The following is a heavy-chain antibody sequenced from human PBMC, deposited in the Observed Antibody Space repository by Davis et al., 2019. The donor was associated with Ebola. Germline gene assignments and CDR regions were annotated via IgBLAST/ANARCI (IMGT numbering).Heavy chain of an antibody. D-gene: IGHD1-1*01. CDR1: GYTFTTYG. J-gene: IGHJ6*04. V-gene: IGHV1-18*04. CDR3: ARALGTGTPYGMDV. Sequence: ASVKVSCKASGYTFTTYGISWVRQAPGQGLEWMGWISAYNGNTNYAQKLQGRVTMTTDTSTSTAYMELRSLRSDDTAVYYCARALGTGTPYGMDVWGKGTTVTVSS. CDR2: ISAYNGNT.